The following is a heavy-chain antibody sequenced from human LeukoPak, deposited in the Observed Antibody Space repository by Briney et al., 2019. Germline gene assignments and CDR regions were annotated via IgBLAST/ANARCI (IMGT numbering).Heavy chain of an antibody. Sequence: ASVKVSCKASGGTSSSYAISWVRQAPGQGLEWMGGIIPIFGTANYAQKFQGRVTITTDESTSTAYMELSSLRSEDTAVYYCARERIFYGSGSYGLAGLFDYWGQGTLVTVSS. D-gene: IGHD3-10*01. CDR3: ARERIFYGSGSYGLAGLFDY. CDR1: GGTSSSYA. V-gene: IGHV1-69*05. J-gene: IGHJ4*02. CDR2: IIPIFGTA.